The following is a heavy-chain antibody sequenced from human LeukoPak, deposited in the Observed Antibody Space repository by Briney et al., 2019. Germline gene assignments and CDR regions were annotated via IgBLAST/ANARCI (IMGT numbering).Heavy chain of an antibody. D-gene: IGHD1-14*01. V-gene: IGHV3-9*01. J-gene: IGHJ6*02. CDR2: ISWNSGTI. CDR1: GFTFDDYA. CDR3: ARTWVEAYYYYYGMDV. Sequence: GGSLRLSCAASGFTFDDYAMHWVRQAPGKGLEWVSGISWNSGTIGYADSVKGRFTISRDNAKHSLYLEMNSLRAEDTAVYYCARTWVEAYYYYYGMDVWGQGTTVTVSS.